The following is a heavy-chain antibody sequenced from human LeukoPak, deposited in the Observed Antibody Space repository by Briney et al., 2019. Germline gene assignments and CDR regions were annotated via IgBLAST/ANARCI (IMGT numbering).Heavy chain of an antibody. CDR1: GFTFSSYA. CDR2: ISGSGGST. D-gene: IGHD4-17*01. Sequence: RGSLRLSCAASGFTFSSYAMSWVRQAPGKGLEWVSAISGSGGSTYYADSVKGRFTISRDNSKNTLYLQMNSLRAEDTAVYYCASMTTVTYTTFDYWGQGTLVTVSS. J-gene: IGHJ4*02. V-gene: IGHV3-23*01. CDR3: ASMTTVTYTTFDY.